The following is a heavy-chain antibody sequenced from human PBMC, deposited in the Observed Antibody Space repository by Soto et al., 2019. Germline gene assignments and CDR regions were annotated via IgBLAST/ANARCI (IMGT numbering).Heavy chain of an antibody. CDR3: VKDGLSGYFNGGAFDI. CDR1: GFTFSSYA. CDR2: ISGSGGST. D-gene: IGHD5-12*01. J-gene: IGHJ3*02. V-gene: IGHV3-23*01. Sequence: PGGSLRLSCAASGFTFSSYAMSWVRQAPGKGLEWVSAISGSGGSTYYADSVKGRFTISRDNSKNTLYLQMSSLRAEDTAVYYCVKDGLSGYFNGGAFDIWGQGTMVTVSS.